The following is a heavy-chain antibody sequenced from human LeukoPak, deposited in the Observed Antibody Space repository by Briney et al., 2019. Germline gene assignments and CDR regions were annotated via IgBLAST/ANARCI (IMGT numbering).Heavy chain of an antibody. J-gene: IGHJ4*02. V-gene: IGHV3-74*01. CDR3: ARGHVTGYCRDY. Sequence: GGSLRLSCAASGFTFSDYYMTWIRQAPGKGLVWVSRINRDGSTTNYADSVKGRFTISRDNAKNTLYLQMNSLRAEDTAVYYCARGHVTGYCRDYWGQGTLVTVSS. CDR2: INRDGSTT. D-gene: IGHD3-9*01. CDR1: GFTFSDYY.